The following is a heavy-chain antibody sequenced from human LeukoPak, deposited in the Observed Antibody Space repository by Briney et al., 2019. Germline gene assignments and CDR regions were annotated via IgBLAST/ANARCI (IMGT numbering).Heavy chain of an antibody. Sequence: PGGSLRPSCAASGFTFSGYWMDWVRQAPGKGLVWVSGIDTDGSSTSYADSVKGRFTISGDNGKNTLYLQMNSLRVEDTAVYYCTSSTNPLYRTWKFDPWGQGTLVTVSS. D-gene: IGHD1-1*01. CDR1: GFTFSGYW. CDR3: TSSTNPLYRTWKFDP. CDR2: IDTDGSST. J-gene: IGHJ5*02. V-gene: IGHV3-74*01.